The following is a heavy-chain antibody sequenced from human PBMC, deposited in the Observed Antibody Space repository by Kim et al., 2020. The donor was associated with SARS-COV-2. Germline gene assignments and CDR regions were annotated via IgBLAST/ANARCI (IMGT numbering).Heavy chain of an antibody. CDR1: GFTFSGSA. CDR2: IRSKTNNYAT. V-gene: IGHV3-73*01. CDR3: AKPAQYDSSAFTLNYYFDS. Sequence: GGSLRLSCAASGFTFSGSAMHWVRQASGKGLEWVGRIRSKTNNYATAYTASVKGRFTISRDDSENTAYLQMNSLKIEDTAVYYCAKPAQYDSSAFTLNYYFDSWGPGTLVIVSS. J-gene: IGHJ4*02. D-gene: IGHD3-22*01.